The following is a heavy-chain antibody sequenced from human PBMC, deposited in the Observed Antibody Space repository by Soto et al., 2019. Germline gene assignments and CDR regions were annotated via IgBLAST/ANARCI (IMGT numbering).Heavy chain of an antibody. Sequence: GASVKVSCKASGYTFPSYAMHWVRQAPGQRLEWMGWINAGNGNTKYSQKFQGRVTITRDTSASTAYMELSSLRSEDTAVYYCARSIVVVTALVYWGQGTLVTVS. CDR2: INAGNGNT. CDR1: GYTFPSYA. J-gene: IGHJ4*02. D-gene: IGHD2-21*02. CDR3: ARSIVVVTALVY. V-gene: IGHV1-3*01.